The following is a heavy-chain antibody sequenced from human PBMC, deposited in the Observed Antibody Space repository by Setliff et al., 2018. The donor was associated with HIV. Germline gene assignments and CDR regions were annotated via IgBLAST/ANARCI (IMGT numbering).Heavy chain of an antibody. Sequence: SETLSLTCTVSGGSISSHYWSWIRQPPGKGLEWIGSVYYSGSTNYNPSLKSRITISLDTSKSQFSLKLGSVTAADAAVYCCARGQGCGGGCHYAFEMWGQGTMVT. CDR2: VYYSGST. CDR1: GGSISSHY. J-gene: IGHJ3*02. CDR3: ARGQGCGGGCHYAFEM. V-gene: IGHV4-59*08. D-gene: IGHD2-21*02.